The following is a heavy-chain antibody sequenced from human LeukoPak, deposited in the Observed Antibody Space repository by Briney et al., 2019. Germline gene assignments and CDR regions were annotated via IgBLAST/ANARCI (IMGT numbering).Heavy chain of an antibody. Sequence: ASVKVSCKASGYTFTSYAMHWVRQAPGQRLEWMGWINAGNGNTKYSQKFQGRVTITRGTSASTAYMELSSLRSEDTAVYYCARGAGNGDYFDYWGQGTLVTVSS. J-gene: IGHJ4*02. CDR2: INAGNGNT. CDR3: ARGAGNGDYFDY. CDR1: GYTFTSYA. D-gene: IGHD4-17*01. V-gene: IGHV1-3*01.